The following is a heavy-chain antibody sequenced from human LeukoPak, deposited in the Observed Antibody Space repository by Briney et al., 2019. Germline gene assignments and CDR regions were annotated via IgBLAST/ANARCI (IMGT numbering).Heavy chain of an antibody. CDR1: GFTFSSYA. CDR2: IRSKAYGGTT. CDR3: TRVEWELRTPDAFDI. Sequence: PGGSLRLSCAASGFTFSSYAMSWVRQAPGKGLEWVGFIRSKAYGGTTEYAASVKGRFTISRDDSKSIAYLQMNSLKTEDTAVYYCTRVEWELRTPDAFDIWGQGTMVTVSS. D-gene: IGHD1-26*01. J-gene: IGHJ3*02. V-gene: IGHV3-49*04.